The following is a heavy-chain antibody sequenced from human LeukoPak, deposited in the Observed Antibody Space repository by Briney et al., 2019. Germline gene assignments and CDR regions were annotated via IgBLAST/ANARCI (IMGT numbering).Heavy chain of an antibody. J-gene: IGHJ4*02. D-gene: IGHD3-22*01. CDR3: VKSRTSTAYFNFDY. Sequence: GGSLRLSCAASGFTFSSYAMTWVRQAPGKGLEWVSVISNSDGSTYYTDSVKGRFTISRDNSKNTLYLQMDSLRAEDTAVYYCVKSRTSTAYFNFDYWGQGTLVTVSS. CDR2: ISNSDGST. V-gene: IGHV3-23*01. CDR1: GFTFSSYA.